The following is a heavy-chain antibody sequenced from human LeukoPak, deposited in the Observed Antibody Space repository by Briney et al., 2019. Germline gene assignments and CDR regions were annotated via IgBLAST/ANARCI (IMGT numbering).Heavy chain of an antibody. CDR2: ISAYNGNT. V-gene: IGHV1-18*01. CDR1: GYTFTSYG. J-gene: IGHJ4*02. D-gene: IGHD5-18*01. Sequence: ASVKVSCKASGYTFTSYGTSWVRQAPGQGLEWMGWISAYNGNTNYAQKLQGRVTMTTDTSTSTAYMELRSLRSDDTAVYYCARVDTAMVKKYYFDYWGQGTLVTVSS. CDR3: ARVDTAMVKKYYFDY.